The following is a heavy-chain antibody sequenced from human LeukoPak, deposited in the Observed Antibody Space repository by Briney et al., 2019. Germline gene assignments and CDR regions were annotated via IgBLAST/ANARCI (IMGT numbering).Heavy chain of an antibody. CDR3: ARGRLESFSYYYDSSGYYSDAFDI. CDR1: GYTFTSYD. V-gene: IGHV1-8*01. CDR2: MNPNSGNT. J-gene: IGHJ3*02. Sequence: ASVKVSCKASGYTFTSYDINWVRQATGQGLEWMGWMNPNSGNTGYAQKFQGRVTMTRNTSISTAYTELSSLRSEDTAVYYCARGRLESFSYYYDSSGYYSDAFDIWGQGTMVTVSS. D-gene: IGHD3-22*01.